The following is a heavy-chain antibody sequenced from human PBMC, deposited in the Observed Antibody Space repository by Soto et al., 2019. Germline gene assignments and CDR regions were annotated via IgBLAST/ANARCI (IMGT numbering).Heavy chain of an antibody. CDR1: GYTFTSSG. V-gene: IGHV1-18*01. CDR2: ISAYNGNT. Sequence: VQLVQSGAEVKKPGASVKVSCKTSGYTFTSSGISWVRQAPGQGLEWMGWISAYNGNTDYAQKFQGRVIMTTDTSTSTAYMEPRSLRSDDTAVYYCARVMTYCTSRSCHDYWGQGTLVAVSS. D-gene: IGHD2-2*01. CDR3: ARVMTYCTSRSCHDY. J-gene: IGHJ4*02.